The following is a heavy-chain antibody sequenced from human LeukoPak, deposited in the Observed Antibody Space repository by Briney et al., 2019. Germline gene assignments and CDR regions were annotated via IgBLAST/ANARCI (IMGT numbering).Heavy chain of an antibody. CDR1: GYTFTDYY. CDR2: INPKSGGT. CDR3: ARQGGPMTVVVKVASDI. V-gene: IGHV1-2*02. J-gene: IGHJ3*02. Sequence: GASVKVSCKASGYTFTDYYMHWVRQAPGQGLEWMGWINPKSGGTNHAQRFQGRVTMTRDTPISTAYMELSSLGSDDTAVYYCARQGGPMTVVVKVASDIWGQGTMVTVSS. D-gene: IGHD3-22*01.